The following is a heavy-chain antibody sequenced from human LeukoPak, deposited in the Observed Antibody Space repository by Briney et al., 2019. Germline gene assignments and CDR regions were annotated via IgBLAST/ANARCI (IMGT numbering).Heavy chain of an antibody. CDR1: GFTFSSYG. D-gene: IGHD4-17*01. V-gene: IGHV3-30*03. CDR2: ISYDGSNK. CDR3: AREGVTNGMDV. J-gene: IGHJ6*02. Sequence: GRSLRLSCAASGFTFSSYGMHWVRQAPGKGLEWVAVISYDGSNKYYADSVKGRFTISRDNSKNTLYLQMNSLRAEDTAVYYCAREGVTNGMDVWGQGTTVTVSS.